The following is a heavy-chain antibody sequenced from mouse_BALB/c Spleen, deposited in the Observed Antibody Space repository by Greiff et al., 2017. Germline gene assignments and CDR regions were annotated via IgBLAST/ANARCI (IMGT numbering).Heavy chain of an antibody. J-gene: IGHJ1*01. CDR3: TRSGNYPYWYFDV. V-gene: IGHV1S81*02. CDR1: GYTFTSYY. Sequence: QVQLQQSGAELVKPGASVKLSCKASGYTFTSYYMYWVKQRPGQGLEWIGEINPSNGGTNFNEKFKSKATLTVDKSSSTAYMQLSSLTSEDSAVYYCTRSGNYPYWYFDVWGAGTTVTVSS. D-gene: IGHD2-1*01. CDR2: INPSNGGT.